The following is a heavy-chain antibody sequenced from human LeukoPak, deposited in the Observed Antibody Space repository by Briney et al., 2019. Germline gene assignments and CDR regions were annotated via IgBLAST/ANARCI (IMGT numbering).Heavy chain of an antibody. CDR3: ARYDFWIGYYQPSTYGMDV. CDR2: INPNSGGT. Sequence: ASVKVSCKDSGYTFTGYYMHWVRQAPGQGLEWMGWINPNSGGTNYAQKFQGRVTMTRDTSIITAYMELSRLRSDDTAVYYCARYDFWIGYYQPSTYGMDVWGQGTTVTVP. CDR1: GYTFTGYY. J-gene: IGHJ6*02. V-gene: IGHV1-2*02. D-gene: IGHD3-3*01.